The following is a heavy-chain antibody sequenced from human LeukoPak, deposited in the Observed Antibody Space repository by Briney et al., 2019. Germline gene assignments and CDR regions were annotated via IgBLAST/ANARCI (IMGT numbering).Heavy chain of an antibody. V-gene: IGHV3-21*01. D-gene: IGHD3-3*01. CDR2: ISSSSRYI. CDR1: GFTFSSYS. Sequence: GGSLRLSCAASGFTFSSYSMNWVRQAPGKGLEWVSSISSSSRYIYYADSLKGRFTISRDNAKNSLYLQMNSLRAEDTAVYYCARGMLPGDFWSGYHDYWGQGTLVTVSS. CDR3: ARGMLPGDFWSGYHDY. J-gene: IGHJ4*02.